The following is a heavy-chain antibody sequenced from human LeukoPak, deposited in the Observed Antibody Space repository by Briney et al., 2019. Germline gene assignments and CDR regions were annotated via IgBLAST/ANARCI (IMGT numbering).Heavy chain of an antibody. CDR1: GGSFTDYF. V-gene: IGHV4-34*01. D-gene: IGHD3-22*01. Sequence: SETLSLTCDVFGGSFTDYFWTWIRQSPGKGLEWIGEINDYTANTNYNPSLNSRASISLEKSKNQFSLELRSVTAADTAVYYCARGRIAKIVVVHSFHYGMDVWGQGTTVTVSS. CDR2: INDYTANT. CDR3: ARGRIAKIVVVHSFHYGMDV. J-gene: IGHJ6*02.